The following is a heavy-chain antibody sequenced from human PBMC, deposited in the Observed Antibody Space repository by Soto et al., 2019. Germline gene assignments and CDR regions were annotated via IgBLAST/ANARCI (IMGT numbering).Heavy chain of an antibody. CDR2: INAGNGNT. Sequence: ASVKVSCKASGYTFTSYAMHWVRQAPGQRLEWMGWINAGNGNTKYSQKFQGRVTITRDTSASTAYMELSSLRSEDTAVYYCARGLSLRFLERLPEPHDAFDIWGQGTMVTVSS. D-gene: IGHD3-3*01. J-gene: IGHJ3*02. V-gene: IGHV1-3*01. CDR3: ARGLSLRFLERLPEPHDAFDI. CDR1: GYTFTSYA.